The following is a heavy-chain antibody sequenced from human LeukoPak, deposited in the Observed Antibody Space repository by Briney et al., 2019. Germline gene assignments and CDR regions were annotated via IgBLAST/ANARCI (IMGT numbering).Heavy chain of an antibody. J-gene: IGHJ4*02. Sequence: ASVKVPCKASGYIFTSYGISWVRQAPGQGLEWMGWISAYNGNTNYAQKLQGRVTMTTDTSTSTAYMELRSLRSDDTAVYYCARDQAKYQLLGDFDYWGQGTLVTVSS. CDR3: ARDQAKYQLLGDFDY. D-gene: IGHD2-2*01. CDR1: GYIFTSYG. CDR2: ISAYNGNT. V-gene: IGHV1-18*01.